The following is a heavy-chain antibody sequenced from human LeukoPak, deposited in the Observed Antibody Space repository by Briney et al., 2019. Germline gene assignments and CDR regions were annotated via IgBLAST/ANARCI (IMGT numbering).Heavy chain of an antibody. Sequence: PGGSLRLSCAASGFTFSSYWMSWVRQAPGKGLEWVANIKQDGSEKYYVDSVKGRFTISRDNAKNSLYLQMNSLRAEDRAVFYCARSAAAAAFDYWGQGTLVTVSS. CDR1: GFTFSSYW. CDR2: IKQDGSEK. J-gene: IGHJ4*02. CDR3: ARSAAAAAFDY. V-gene: IGHV3-7*01. D-gene: IGHD6-13*01.